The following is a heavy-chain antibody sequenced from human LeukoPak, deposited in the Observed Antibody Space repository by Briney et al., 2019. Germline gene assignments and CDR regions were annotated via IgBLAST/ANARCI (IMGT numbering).Heavy chain of an antibody. CDR1: GFTFSSYA. J-gene: IGHJ4*02. CDR3: ARGGSLDGLDY. D-gene: IGHD3-16*01. Sequence: LRLSCAASGFTFSSYAMSWVRQAPGKGLEWIGYIYHSGSTYYNPSLKSRVTISVDTSKNQFSLKLSSVTAADTAVYYCARGGSLDGLDYWGQGTLVTVSS. CDR2: IYHSGST. V-gene: IGHV4-30-2*05.